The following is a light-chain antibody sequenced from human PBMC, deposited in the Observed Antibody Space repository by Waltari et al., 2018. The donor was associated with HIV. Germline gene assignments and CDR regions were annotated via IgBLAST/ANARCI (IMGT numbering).Light chain of an antibody. V-gene: IGLV1-47*01. CDR3: VVWDDTLRGVI. CDR1: TSNIGSNS. J-gene: IGLJ2*01. Sequence: SVLTQPPSASGTPGQRVTISCSGSTSNIGSNSVFWYQHLPGTAPKLLIHRNNQRPSGVPDRCSGSTSGTSASLAIGGLRSEDEAEYYCVVWDDTLRGVIFGGGTKVAVL. CDR2: RNN.